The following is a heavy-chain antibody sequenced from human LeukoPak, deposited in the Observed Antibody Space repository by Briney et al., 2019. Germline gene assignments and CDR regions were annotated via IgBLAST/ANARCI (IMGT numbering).Heavy chain of an antibody. J-gene: IGHJ4*02. CDR2: IYSGGST. D-gene: IGHD3-10*01. Sequence: GGSLRLSCAASGFTVSSNYMSWARQAPGKGLEWVSVIYSGGSTYYADSVKGRFTISRDNSKNTLYLQMNSLRAEDTAVYYCARVNSARGALDYWGQGTLVTVSS. CDR3: ARVNSARGALDY. CDR1: GFTVSSNY. V-gene: IGHV3-53*01.